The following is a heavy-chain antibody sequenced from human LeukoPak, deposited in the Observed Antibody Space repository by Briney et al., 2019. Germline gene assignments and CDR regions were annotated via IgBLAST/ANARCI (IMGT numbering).Heavy chain of an antibody. V-gene: IGHV3-33*01. J-gene: IGHJ4*02. D-gene: IGHD3-22*01. CDR3: ARGGVYYDSSGHSGFDY. Sequence: GGSLRLSCAASGFTFSSYGMHWVRQAPGKGLEWVAVIWYDGSNKYYADSVKGRFTISRDNSKNTLYLQMNSLRAEDTAVYYCARGGVYYDSSGHSGFDYWGQGTLVTVSS. CDR1: GFTFSSYG. CDR2: IWYDGSNK.